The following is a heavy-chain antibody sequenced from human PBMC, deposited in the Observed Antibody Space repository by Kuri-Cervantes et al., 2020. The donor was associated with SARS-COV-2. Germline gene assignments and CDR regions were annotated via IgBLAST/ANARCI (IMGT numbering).Heavy chain of an antibody. J-gene: IGHJ4*02. CDR2: VWTSGAT. CDR3: ARETRTGEFDS. CDR1: GGPTGVGSYH. Sequence: SETLSLTCTVSGGPTGVGSYHWSWIRQPAGKGLEWIGRVWTSGATFYNPSLTGRVTISINMANLQFSMEMTSLTAADTAIYYCARETRTGEFDSWGQGSLVTVSS. V-gene: IGHV4-61*02. D-gene: IGHD1-1*01.